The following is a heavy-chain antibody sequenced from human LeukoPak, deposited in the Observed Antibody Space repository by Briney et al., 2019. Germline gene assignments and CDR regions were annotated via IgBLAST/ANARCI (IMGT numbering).Heavy chain of an antibody. CDR1: GFTFSSYA. V-gene: IGHV3-23*01. CDR3: AKKGFQLPYYFDY. Sequence: GGSLRLSCTASGFTFSSYAMTWVRQAPGKGLEWVSAISGSGGSTYYADSVKGRFTISRDNSKNTLYLQMNSLRAEDTAVYYCAKKGFQLPYYFDYWGQGTLVTVSS. CDR2: ISGSGGST. J-gene: IGHJ4*02. D-gene: IGHD2-2*01.